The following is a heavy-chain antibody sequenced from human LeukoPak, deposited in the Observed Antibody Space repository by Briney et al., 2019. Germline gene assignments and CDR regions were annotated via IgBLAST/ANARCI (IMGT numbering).Heavy chain of an antibody. CDR3: ARMARVDPFDY. CDR1: GFTFSSYG. J-gene: IGHJ4*02. Sequence: GGSLRLSCAASGFTFSSYGMHWVRQAPGKGLEWVAVIWYDGSNKYYADSVKGRFTISRDNSKNTLYLQMNSLRAEDTAVYYCARMARVDPFDYWGQGTLVTVSS. CDR2: IWYDGSNK. V-gene: IGHV3-33*01. D-gene: IGHD5-24*01.